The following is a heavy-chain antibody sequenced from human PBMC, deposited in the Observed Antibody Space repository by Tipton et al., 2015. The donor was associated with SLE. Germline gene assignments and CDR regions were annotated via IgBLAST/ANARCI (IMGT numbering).Heavy chain of an antibody. CDR2: IKEDGSEK. CDR1: GFTFSSSW. CDR3: AGRRVIIFGYGMDV. J-gene: IGHJ6*02. V-gene: IGHV3-7*03. Sequence: GSLRLSCAASGFTFSSSWMNWVRLAPGKGLEWVANIKEDGSEKHYVDSVKDRLTISRDNAKNSLYLQMNSLRDEDTAVYYCAGRRVIIFGYGMDVWGQGTTVTVSS. D-gene: IGHD3-16*01.